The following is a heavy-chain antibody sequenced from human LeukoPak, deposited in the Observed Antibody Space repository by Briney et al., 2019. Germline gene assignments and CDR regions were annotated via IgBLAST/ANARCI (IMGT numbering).Heavy chain of an antibody. Sequence: ASVKVSCKASGYTFTTYDINWVRQATGQGPEWMGCMNHNRGNTGYEKKFQGRVTMNGNTSISTDYMELSSLRSEDTAVYYCARGYYDTNGYYYRLDSWGQGTLVTVSS. CDR1: GYTFTTYD. D-gene: IGHD3-22*01. CDR3: ARGYYDTNGYYYRLDS. V-gene: IGHV1-8*01. CDR2: MNHNRGNT. J-gene: IGHJ4*02.